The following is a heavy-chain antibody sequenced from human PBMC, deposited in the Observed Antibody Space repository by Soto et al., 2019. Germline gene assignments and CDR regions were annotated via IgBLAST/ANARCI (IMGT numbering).Heavy chain of an antibody. J-gene: IGHJ4*02. D-gene: IGHD3-9*01. CDR3: ARIKTSPYQMTGSARPQPSNFEENYFDY. CDR1: GFTFSDYY. CDR2: ISSSGSTI. V-gene: IGHV3-11*01. Sequence: GGSLRLSCAASGFTFSDYYMSWIRXXPGKXXXXXSYISSSGSTIYYADSVKGRFTISRDNAKNSLYLQMNSLRAEDTAVYYCARIKTSPYQMTGSARPQPSNFEENYFDYWGQGTLVTVSS.